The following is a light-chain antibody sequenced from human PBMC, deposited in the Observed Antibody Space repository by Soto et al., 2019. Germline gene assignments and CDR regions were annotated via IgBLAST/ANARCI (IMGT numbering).Light chain of an antibody. CDR2: EVS. J-gene: IGLJ3*02. Sequence: QSALTQPASVSGSPGQSITISCTGTSSDVGGYNYVSWYQQHPGKAPKLMIYEVSNRPSGVSNRFFGSKSGNTASLTISGLQTEYEADYYCSSFTSINTLVFGGGTKVTVL. CDR3: SSFTSINTLV. V-gene: IGLV2-14*01. CDR1: SSDVGGYNY.